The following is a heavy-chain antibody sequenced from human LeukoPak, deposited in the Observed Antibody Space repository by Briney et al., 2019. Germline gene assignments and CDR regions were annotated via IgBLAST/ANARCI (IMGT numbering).Heavy chain of an antibody. CDR3: ARDRADYGDYVGDWFDP. D-gene: IGHD4-17*01. CDR1: GGSFSGYY. V-gene: IGHV4-34*01. CDR2: INHSGRT. J-gene: IGHJ5*02. Sequence: SETLSLTCAVYGGSFSGYYWSWIRQPPGKGLEWIAEINHSGRTNYNPSLKSRVTISVDTSKNQFSLKLSSVTAADTAVYYCARDRADYGDYVGDWFDPWGQGTLVTVSS.